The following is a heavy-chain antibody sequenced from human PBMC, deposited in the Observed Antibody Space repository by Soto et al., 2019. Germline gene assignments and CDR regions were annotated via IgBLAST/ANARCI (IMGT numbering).Heavy chain of an antibody. Sequence: GGSLRLSCAASGFIFGCYVMSWVRQAPGKGLEWVAAINGDGGSTYYADSVNGRFTISRDNSKNTLDLQMNSLRDEDTAVYYCAKVIQMATVRGYFDFWGHGTLVTVSS. J-gene: IGHJ4*01. CDR2: INGDGGST. D-gene: IGHD4-4*01. CDR1: GFIFGCYV. CDR3: AKVIQMATVRGYFDF. V-gene: IGHV3-23*01.